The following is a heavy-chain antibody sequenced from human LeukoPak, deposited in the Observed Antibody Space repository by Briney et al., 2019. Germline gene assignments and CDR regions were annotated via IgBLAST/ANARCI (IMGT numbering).Heavy chain of an antibody. CDR2: ISVSGGST. J-gene: IGHJ6*02. D-gene: IGHD3-22*01. CDR1: GLTFSNYA. V-gene: IGHV3-23*01. CDR3: AKYGRSGYASGMDV. Sequence: GGSLRLSCAASGLTFSNYAMSWVRQVPGKGLEWVSAISVSGGSTNYADSVKGRFTISRDNSKNTLYLQMDSLTAEDTAVYYCAKYGRSGYASGMDVWGQGTTVTVSS.